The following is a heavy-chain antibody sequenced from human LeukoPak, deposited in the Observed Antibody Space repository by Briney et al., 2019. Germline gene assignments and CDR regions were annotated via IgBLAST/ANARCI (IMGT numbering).Heavy chain of an antibody. CDR3: ARDLRITIFGAPGIGYMDV. D-gene: IGHD3-3*01. CDR1: GGSISSYY. V-gene: IGHV4-4*07. CDR2: IYTSGST. Sequence: SETLSLTCTVSGGSISSYYWSWIRQPAGKGLEWIGRIYTSGSTNYNPSLKSRVTMSVDTSKNQFSLKLSSVTAADTAVYYCARDLRITIFGAPGIGYMDVWGKGTTVTVSS. J-gene: IGHJ6*03.